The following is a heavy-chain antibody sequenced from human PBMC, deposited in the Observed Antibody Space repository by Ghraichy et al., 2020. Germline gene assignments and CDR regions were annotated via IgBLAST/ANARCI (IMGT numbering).Heavy chain of an antibody. J-gene: IGHJ4*02. CDR3: ARDVGIPSAGTMGGYFDY. Sequence: GGSLRLSCAASGFTVSSNYMSWVRQAPGKGLEWVSVIYSGGSTYYADSVKGRFTISRDNSKNTLYLQMNSLRAEDTAVYYCARDVGIPSAGTMGGYFDYWGQGTLVTVSS. CDR2: IYSGGST. V-gene: IGHV3-53*01. D-gene: IGHD6-13*01. CDR1: GFTVSSNY.